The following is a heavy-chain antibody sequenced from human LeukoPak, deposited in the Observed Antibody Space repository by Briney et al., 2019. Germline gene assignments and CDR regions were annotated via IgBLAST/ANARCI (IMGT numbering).Heavy chain of an antibody. J-gene: IGHJ6*03. CDR2: IYYSGST. CDR1: GGSFSGYH. D-gene: IGHD3-10*01. CDR3: ARVYGSGSYYNGYYYYYMDV. Sequence: SETLSLTCAVYGGSFSGYHWSWIRQSPGKGLEWIGSIYYSGSTYYNPSLKSRVTISVDTSKNQFSLKLSSVTAADTAVYYCARVYGSGSYYNGYYYYYMDVWGKGTTVTISS. V-gene: IGHV4-34*01.